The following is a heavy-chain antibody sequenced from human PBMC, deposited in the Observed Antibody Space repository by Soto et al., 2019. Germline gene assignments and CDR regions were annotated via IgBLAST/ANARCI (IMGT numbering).Heavy chain of an antibody. D-gene: IGHD3-10*01. Sequence: QVQLVESGGCLVKPGGSLRLSCAASGFSFSDYYMTWIRQAPGKGLEWVSYINSGGSTIYYADSVKGRFTVSRDNAKNSLYLQMDSLRADDTAVYYCASDPYYYASNYWGQGTLVTVSS. CDR2: INSGGSTI. CDR3: ASDPYYYASNY. CDR1: GFSFSDYY. V-gene: IGHV3-11*01. J-gene: IGHJ4*02.